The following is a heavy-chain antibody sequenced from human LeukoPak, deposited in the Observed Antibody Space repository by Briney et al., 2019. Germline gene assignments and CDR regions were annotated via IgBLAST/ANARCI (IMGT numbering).Heavy chain of an antibody. CDR1: GGSISSSSYY. V-gene: IGHV4-39*07. CDR2: IYYSGNT. Sequence: SETLSLTRTVPGGSISSSSYYWGWIRQPPGKGLGWIGSIYYSGNTYYNPSFKSRVTISLDTSKSHFSLKLSSVTAADTAVYYCARYHNGYDDYWGQGTLVTVSS. D-gene: IGHD5-12*01. CDR3: ARYHNGYDDY. J-gene: IGHJ4*02.